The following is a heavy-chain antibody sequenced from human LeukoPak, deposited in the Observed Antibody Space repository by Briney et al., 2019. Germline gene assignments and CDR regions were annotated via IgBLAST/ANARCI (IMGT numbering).Heavy chain of an antibody. CDR2: ISGSGGST. CDR1: GFTFSNYA. Sequence: GGSLRLSCAASGFTFSNYAMSWVRQAPGKGLEWVSGISGSGGSTYYADSVKGRFTISRDNSKNTLSLQMNSLRAENTAVYYCAKTARTIAAPFGDYWGQGTLVTVSS. CDR3: AKTARTIAAPFGDY. V-gene: IGHV3-23*01. J-gene: IGHJ4*02. D-gene: IGHD6-6*01.